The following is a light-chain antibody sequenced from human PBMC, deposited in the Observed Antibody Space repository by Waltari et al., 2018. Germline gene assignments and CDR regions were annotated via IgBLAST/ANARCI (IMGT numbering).Light chain of an antibody. Sequence: SYVLTQPPSVSVAPGDTASITCGGANTGSYSVPWYQQKPAQAPCLVFFYDCDRPSGIPARFSGSNAGNTATLTITSVEAGDEARYYCQVWHADIDPGVFGTGTEVTVL. CDR2: YDC. V-gene: IGLV3-21*04. CDR1: NTGSYS. J-gene: IGLJ1*01. CDR3: QVWHADIDPGV.